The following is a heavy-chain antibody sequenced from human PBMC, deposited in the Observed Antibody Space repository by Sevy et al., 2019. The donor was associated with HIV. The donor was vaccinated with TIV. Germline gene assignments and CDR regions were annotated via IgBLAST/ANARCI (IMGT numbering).Heavy chain of an antibody. J-gene: IGHJ4*02. V-gene: IGHV3-23*01. Sequence: GGSLRLSCAATGFTFSSYAMSWVRQAPGKGLEWVSVISGSGDSTYYVDSVKGRFTISRDNSKNTLYLQMNSLRAEDTAVYYCAKEGRGYHGSGSSDYWGQGALVTVSS. CDR3: AKEGRGYHGSGSSDY. CDR1: GFTFSSYA. CDR2: ISGSGDST. D-gene: IGHD3-10*01.